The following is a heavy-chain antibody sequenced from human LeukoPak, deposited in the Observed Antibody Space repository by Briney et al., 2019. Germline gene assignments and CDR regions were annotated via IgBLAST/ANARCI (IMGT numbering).Heavy chain of an antibody. V-gene: IGHV3-23*01. J-gene: IGHJ6*03. Sequence: GGSLRLSCAASGFTISTSAMSWVRQAPGKGLEWVSAISGSGGSTYYADSVKGRFTVSRDNSKNTLYLQMNSLRAEDTAVYYCAKVDGGYSYGYYYYMDVWGKGTTVTVSS. CDR3: AKVDGGYSYGYYYYMDV. CDR2: ISGSGGST. CDR1: GFTISTSA. D-gene: IGHD5-18*01.